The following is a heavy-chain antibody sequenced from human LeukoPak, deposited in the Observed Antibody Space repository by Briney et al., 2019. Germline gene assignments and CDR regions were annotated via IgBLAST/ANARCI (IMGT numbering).Heavy chain of an antibody. D-gene: IGHD5-12*01. CDR3: ARDMYSGYDPSGIYDY. CDR1: GYSISSGYY. Sequence: PSETLSLTCAVSGYSISSGYYWGWIRQPPGKGLEWIGSIYHSGSTYYNPSHKSRVTISVDTSKNQFSLKLSSVTAADTAVYYCARDMYSGYDPSGIYDYWGQGTLVTVSS. CDR2: IYHSGST. V-gene: IGHV4-38-2*02. J-gene: IGHJ4*02.